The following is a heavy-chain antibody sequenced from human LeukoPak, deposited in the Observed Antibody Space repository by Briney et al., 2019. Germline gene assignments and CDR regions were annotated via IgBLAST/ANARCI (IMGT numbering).Heavy chain of an antibody. D-gene: IGHD6-13*01. CDR3: ARAGYSSSWYGSYGMDV. Sequence: SQTLSLTCTVSGGSISSGDYYWSWIRQPPGKGLEWIGYIYYSGSTYYNPSLKSRVTISVDTSKNQFSLKLSSVTAADTAVYYCARAGYSSSWYGSYGMDVWGQGTTVTVSS. J-gene: IGHJ6*02. CDR1: GGSISSGDYY. V-gene: IGHV4-30-4*01. CDR2: IYYSGST.